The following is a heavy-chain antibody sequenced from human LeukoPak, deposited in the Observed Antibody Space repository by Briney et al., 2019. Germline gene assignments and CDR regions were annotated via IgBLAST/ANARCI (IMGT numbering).Heavy chain of an antibody. J-gene: IGHJ4*02. CDR1: GGSFSGYY. V-gene: IGHV4-34*01. CDR2: INHSGST. CDR3: ARQRLGARGSFDY. D-gene: IGHD1-26*01. Sequence: SKTLSLTCAMYGGSFSGYYWSWIRQPPGKGLEWIGQINHSGSTNYNPSLKSRVTISVDTSKNQFSLKLSSVTAADTAVYYCARQRLGARGSFDYWGQGTLVTVSS.